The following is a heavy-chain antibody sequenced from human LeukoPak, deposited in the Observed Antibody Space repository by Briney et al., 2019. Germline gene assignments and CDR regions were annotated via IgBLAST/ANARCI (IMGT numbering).Heavy chain of an antibody. CDR2: IHHSGAT. V-gene: IGHV4-38-2*02. CDR1: GYSISSGYQ. J-gene: IGHJ4*02. Sequence: KTSETLSLTCTVSGYSISSGYQWAWIRQPPGKGLEWIASIHHSGATYYSPSLKSRVTMSVDTSKNQFSLKLSSVTAADTAVYYCARGGSRYSSSWYSSDYWGQGTLVTVSS. D-gene: IGHD6-13*01. CDR3: ARGGSRYSSSWYSSDY.